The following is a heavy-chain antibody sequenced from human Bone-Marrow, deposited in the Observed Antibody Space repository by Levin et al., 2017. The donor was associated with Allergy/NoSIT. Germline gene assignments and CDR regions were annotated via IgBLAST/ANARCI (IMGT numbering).Heavy chain of an antibody. Sequence: SETLSLTCTVSGGSISSNYWSWIRQPPGKGLEWIGYISHSGSDNYNPSLKSRVTLSVDTSKNQFALKMISVTAADTAIYYCATFSYDYVWGNYESGVYWGQGALVTVSS. CDR1: GGSISSNY. CDR3: ATFSYDYVWGNYESGVY. V-gene: IGHV4-59*12. CDR2: ISHSGSD. D-gene: IGHD3-16*01. J-gene: IGHJ4*02.